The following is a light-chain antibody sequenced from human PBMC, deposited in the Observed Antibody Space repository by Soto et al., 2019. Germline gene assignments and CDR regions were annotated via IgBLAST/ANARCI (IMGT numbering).Light chain of an antibody. J-gene: IGLJ1*01. Sequence: QSVLTQPASVSGSPGQSITISCTGTSSDVGGYSYVSWYQQHPDKAPKLILFEAINRPSGVSNRFSGSKSGNTASLTISGLRAEDGADYYCSSFTTTSTYVFGTGTKVTVL. CDR3: SSFTTTSTYV. CDR1: SSDVGGYSY. V-gene: IGLV2-14*01. CDR2: EAI.